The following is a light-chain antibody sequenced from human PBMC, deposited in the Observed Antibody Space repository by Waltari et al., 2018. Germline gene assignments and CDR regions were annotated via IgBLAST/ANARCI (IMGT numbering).Light chain of an antibody. CDR3: TAWDDSLSAVV. CDR1: GSNIGTNF. Sequence: QSALTQPPAASGTPGQRLIISCSGSGSNIGTNFVYWYQQFPGTAPKLLISRSDRRSLGVPDRFSGSNSGSSASLAISGLQSEDESLYYCTAWDDSLSAVVFGGGTQVTVL. CDR2: RSD. V-gene: IGLV1-47*01. J-gene: IGLJ7*01.